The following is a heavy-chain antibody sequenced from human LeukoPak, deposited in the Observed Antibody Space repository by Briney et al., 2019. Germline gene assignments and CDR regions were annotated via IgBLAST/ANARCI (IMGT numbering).Heavy chain of an antibody. CDR2: IFYRGST. D-gene: IGHD5-18*01. J-gene: IGHJ3*02. Sequence: SESLSLTCTVSGGSINTYYWSWIRQPPGKGLEWIGYIFYRGSTNYNPSLKSRVTISVDKSKNQFSLKLSSVTAADTAVYYCARDNSSGAFDIWGQGTMVTVSS. CDR1: GGSINTYY. V-gene: IGHV4-59*12. CDR3: ARDNSSGAFDI.